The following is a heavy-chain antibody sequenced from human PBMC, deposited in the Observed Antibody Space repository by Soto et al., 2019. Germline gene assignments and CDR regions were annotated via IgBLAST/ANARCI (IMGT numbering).Heavy chain of an antibody. J-gene: IGHJ4*02. V-gene: IGHV5-51*01. Sequence: PGASLKISCKGSGYSFTSYWIGWVRQMPGKGLEWMGIIYPGDSDTRYSPSFQGQVTISADKSISTAYLQWSSLKASDTAMYYCARLDCTNGVCYLVDSWGQGTLVTV. CDR1: GYSFTSYW. CDR2: IYPGDSDT. CDR3: ARLDCTNGVCYLVDS. D-gene: IGHD2-8*01.